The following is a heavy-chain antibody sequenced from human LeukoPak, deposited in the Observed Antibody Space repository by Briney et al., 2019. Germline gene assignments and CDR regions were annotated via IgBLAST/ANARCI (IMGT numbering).Heavy chain of an antibody. CDR1: GGSISSYY. D-gene: IGHD6-13*01. Sequence: PSETLSLTCTVSGGSISSYYWSWIRQPPGKGLEWIGYIYYSGSTYYNPSLKSRVTISVDTSKNQFSLKLSSVTAADTAVYYCARARLGGSSWYAFQHWGQGTLVTVSS. V-gene: IGHV4-59*12. CDR3: ARARLGGSSWYAFQH. J-gene: IGHJ1*01. CDR2: IYYSGST.